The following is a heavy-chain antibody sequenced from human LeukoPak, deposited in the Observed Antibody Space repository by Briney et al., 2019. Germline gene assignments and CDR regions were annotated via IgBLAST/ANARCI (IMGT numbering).Heavy chain of an antibody. CDR3: ARVGGRVDTAMVIDY. J-gene: IGHJ4*02. Sequence: PSETLSLTCTVSGYSISSGYQWGWIRQPPGKGLEWIGNGYHSGSTYYNPSLKSRVAMSVDTSKNQFSLKVSSVTAADTAMYYCARVGGRVDTAMVIDYWGQGTLVTVSS. D-gene: IGHD5-18*01. V-gene: IGHV4-38-2*02. CDR1: GYSISSGYQ. CDR2: GYHSGST.